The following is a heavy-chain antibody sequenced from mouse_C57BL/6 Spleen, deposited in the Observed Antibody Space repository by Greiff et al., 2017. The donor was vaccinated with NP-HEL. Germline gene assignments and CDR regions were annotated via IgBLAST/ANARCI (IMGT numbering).Heavy chain of an antibody. Sequence: EVKLVESEGGLVQPGSSMKLSCTASGFTFSDYYMAWVRQVPEKGLEWVANINYDGSSTYYLDSLKSRFIISRDNAKNILYLQMSSLKSEDTATYYCAIVFYSRAMDYWGQGTSVTVSS. CDR2: INYDGSST. J-gene: IGHJ4*01. CDR3: AIVFYSRAMDY. V-gene: IGHV5-16*01. D-gene: IGHD2-3*01. CDR1: GFTFSDYY.